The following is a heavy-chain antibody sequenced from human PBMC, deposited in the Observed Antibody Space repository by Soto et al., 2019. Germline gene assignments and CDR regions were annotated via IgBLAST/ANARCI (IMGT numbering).Heavy chain of an antibody. CDR3: ARDGGIAVAGNYFDY. D-gene: IGHD6-19*01. Sequence: GGCLRLPCAPSRFPLYRSAMQWLLPAPGKGLEWVAVISYDGSNKYYADSVKGRFTISRDNSKNMLYLQMNSLRAEDTAVYYCARDGGIAVAGNYFDYWGQGTLLTVSS. V-gene: IGHV3-30-3*01. CDR1: RFPLYRSA. J-gene: IGHJ4*02. CDR2: ISYDGSNK.